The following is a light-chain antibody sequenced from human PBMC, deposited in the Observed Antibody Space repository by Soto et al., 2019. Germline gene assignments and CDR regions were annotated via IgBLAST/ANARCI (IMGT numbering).Light chain of an antibody. V-gene: IGLV2-14*03. J-gene: IGLJ2*01. CDR2: DVS. CDR1: SSDVGAYNS. CDR3: SSFTTTSHVL. Sequence: QSALTQPASVSGSPGQSITISCTGTSSDVGAYNSVSWYQQLPGKAPKLIIYDVSSRPSRISNRFSGSKSGNTISLTISGLQAEDEADYYCSSFTTTSHVLFGGGTKVTVL.